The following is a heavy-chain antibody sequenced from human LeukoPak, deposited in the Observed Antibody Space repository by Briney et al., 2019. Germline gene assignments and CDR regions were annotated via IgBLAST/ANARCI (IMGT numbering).Heavy chain of an antibody. Sequence: SETLSLTCAVSGYSITSSSWWGWIRQPPGKRLEWIGYIYHSGTTYYNPSLQSRVTMSVDTSKNQFSLKLSSVTAVDTAVYYCARKENVYYYFDYWGQGTLVTVSS. D-gene: IGHD3-10*01. CDR1: GYSITSSSW. J-gene: IGHJ4*02. V-gene: IGHV4-28*01. CDR2: IYHSGTT. CDR3: ARKENVYYYFDY.